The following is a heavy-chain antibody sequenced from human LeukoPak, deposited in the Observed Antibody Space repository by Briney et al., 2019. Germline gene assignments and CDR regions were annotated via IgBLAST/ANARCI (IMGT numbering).Heavy chain of an antibody. CDR1: GGSFSNYY. D-gene: IGHD3-10*01. CDR3: ARDRGP. Sequence: SETLSLTCAVYGGSFSNYYWSWIRQPPGKGLEWIGEINHSGSTTYKPSLKSRVTISVDTSKNQFSLKLSSVTAADTAVYYCARDRGPGGQGTLVTVSS. CDR2: INHSGST. J-gene: IGHJ5*02. V-gene: IGHV4-34*01.